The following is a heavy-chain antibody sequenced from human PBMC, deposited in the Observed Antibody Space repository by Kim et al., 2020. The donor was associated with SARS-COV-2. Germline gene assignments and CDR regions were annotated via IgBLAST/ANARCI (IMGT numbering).Heavy chain of an antibody. V-gene: IGHV1-3*01. D-gene: IGHD6-13*01. CDR3: ARVTGIAAAVSAVGY. Sequence: ASVKVSCKASGYTFTSYAMHWVRQAPGQRLEWMGWINAGNGNTKYSQKFQGRVTITRDTSASTAYMELSSLRPEDTAVYYCARVTGIAAAVSAVGYWGQGTLVTVSS. CDR1: GYTFTSYA. CDR2: INAGNGNT. J-gene: IGHJ4*02.